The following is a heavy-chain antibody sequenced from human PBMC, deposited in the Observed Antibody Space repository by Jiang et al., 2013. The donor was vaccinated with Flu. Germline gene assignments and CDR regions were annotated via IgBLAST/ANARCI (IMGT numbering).Heavy chain of an antibody. CDR2: TYYRSKWYS. D-gene: IGHD2-21*01. CDR1: GGSVSSNIGS. V-gene: IGHV6-1*01. Sequence: GLVKPSQTLSLTCAISGGSVSSNIGSWNWIRQSPSRGLEWLGRTYYRSKWYSDYAESVQGRIAISPDTSKNQFSLQLNSVTPEDTAVYFCVNGRGGLHYFDYWGQGTLVTVSS. CDR3: VNGRGGLHYFDY. J-gene: IGHJ4*02.